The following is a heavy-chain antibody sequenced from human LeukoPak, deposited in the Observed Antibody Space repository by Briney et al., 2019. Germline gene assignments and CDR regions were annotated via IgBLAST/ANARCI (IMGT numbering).Heavy chain of an antibody. CDR3: AKGYSSSYANWFDP. CDR1: GFTFGTTA. CDR2: INGSGTGT. V-gene: IGHV3-23*01. J-gene: IGHJ5*02. Sequence: GGSLRLSCAASGFTFGTTAMSWVRQAPGEGLQWVSAINGSGTGTYYADSVKGRFTISRDNSKNTLYLQMNSLRADDTAVYYCAKGYSSSYANWFDPWGQGTLVTVSS. D-gene: IGHD6-6*01.